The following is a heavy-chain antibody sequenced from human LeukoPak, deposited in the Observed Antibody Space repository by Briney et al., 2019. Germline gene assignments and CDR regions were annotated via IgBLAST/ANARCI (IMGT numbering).Heavy chain of an antibody. CDR2: IKSKTNDETT. Sequence: GGSLRLSCAASGFTFNNAWMSWVRQAPGKGLEWVGCIKSKTNDETTDYAAPVKGRFTISRDDSKNTLYLQMNSLKTEDTAVYYCTAGTGYSDHDYWGQGTLVTVSS. CDR1: GFTFNNAW. D-gene: IGHD5-12*01. J-gene: IGHJ4*02. CDR3: TAGTGYSDHDY. V-gene: IGHV3-15*01.